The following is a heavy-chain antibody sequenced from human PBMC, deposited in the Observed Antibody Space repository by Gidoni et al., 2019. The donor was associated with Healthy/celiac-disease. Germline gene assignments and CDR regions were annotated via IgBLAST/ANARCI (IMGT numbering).Heavy chain of an antibody. Sequence: EVQLVESGGGLVQPGGSLRLSCAASGFTFSSYSMNWVRQAPGKGLEWFSYISSSSSTIYYDDSVKARFTISRDNAKNSLYLQMTSLTDEDTAVYYCASGVTKVRLLPDRWGQGTLVTVSS. CDR2: ISSSSSTI. V-gene: IGHV3-48*02. CDR3: ASGVTKVRLLPDR. J-gene: IGHJ4*02. CDR1: GFTFSSYS. D-gene: IGHD6-25*01.